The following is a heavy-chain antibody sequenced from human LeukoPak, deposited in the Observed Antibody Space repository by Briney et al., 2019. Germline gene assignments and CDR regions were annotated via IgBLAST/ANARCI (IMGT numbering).Heavy chain of an antibody. V-gene: IGHV3-53*01. CDR1: GFTFSSYW. Sequence: GGSLRLSCAASGFTFSSYWMSWVRQAPGKGLEWVSVIYSGGSTYYADSVKGRFTISRDNSKNTLYLQMNSLRAEDTAVYYCARGLVGAAPFDYWGQGTLVTVSS. D-gene: IGHD1-26*01. CDR3: ARGLVGAAPFDY. J-gene: IGHJ4*02. CDR2: IYSGGST.